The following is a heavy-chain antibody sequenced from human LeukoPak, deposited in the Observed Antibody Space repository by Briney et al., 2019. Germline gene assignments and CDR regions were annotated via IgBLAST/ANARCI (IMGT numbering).Heavy chain of an antibody. D-gene: IGHD5/OR15-5a*01. CDR1: GGSISSSSYY. Sequence: PSETLSLTCTVSGGSISSSSYYWGWIRQPPGKGLEWIGSIYYSASTYYNPSLKSRVTISVDTSKNQFSLKLSSVTAADTAVYYCARGLYARDYYYYMDVWGKGTTVTVSS. J-gene: IGHJ6*03. CDR3: ARGLYARDYYYYMDV. V-gene: IGHV4-39*07. CDR2: IYYSAST.